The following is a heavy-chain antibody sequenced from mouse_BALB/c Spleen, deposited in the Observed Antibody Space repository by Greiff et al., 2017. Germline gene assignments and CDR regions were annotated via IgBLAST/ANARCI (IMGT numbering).Heavy chain of an antibody. CDR3: ARIGQSLMDY. J-gene: IGHJ4*01. CDR1: GFTFTDYY. CDR2: IRNKANGYTT. V-gene: IGHV7-3*02. D-gene: IGHD6-2*01. Sequence: EVKVVESGGGLVQPGGSLRLSCATSGFTFTDYYMSLVRQPPGKALEWLGFIRNKANGYTTEYSASVKGRFTISRDNSKSILYLQMNTLRAEDSATYYCARIGQSLMDYWGQGTTLTVSS.